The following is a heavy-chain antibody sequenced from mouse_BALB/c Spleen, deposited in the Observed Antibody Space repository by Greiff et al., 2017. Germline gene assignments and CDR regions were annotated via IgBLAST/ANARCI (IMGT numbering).Heavy chain of an antibody. D-gene: IGHD2-1*01. CDR2: INPYNGGT. CDR1: GYSFTGYT. CDR3: ARRECDGNYGYFDV. J-gene: IGHJ1*01. V-gene: IGHV1-18*01. Sequence: VQLQQSGPELVKPGASLKISCKASGYSFTGYTMNWVKQSHGKNLEWIGLINPYNGGTSYNQKFKGKATLTVDKSSSTAYMELLSLTSEDSAVYYFARRECDGNYGYFDVWGAGTTVTVSS.